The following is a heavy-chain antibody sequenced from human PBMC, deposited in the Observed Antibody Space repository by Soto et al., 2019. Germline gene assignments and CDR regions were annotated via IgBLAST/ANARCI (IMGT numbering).Heavy chain of an antibody. D-gene: IGHD6-19*01. CDR2: VSGTGGSV. CDR1: GFTFSSYG. Sequence: PGGSLRLSCAAAGFTFSSYGMSWVRQAPGKGLEWVSAVSGTGGSVYYADPVRGRFTISRDNSKNTLYLQVNSLRAEDTAIYYCAKGSVAGADYSYGLDVWGQGTTVTVS. CDR3: AKGSVAGADYSYGLDV. J-gene: IGHJ6*02. V-gene: IGHV3-23*01.